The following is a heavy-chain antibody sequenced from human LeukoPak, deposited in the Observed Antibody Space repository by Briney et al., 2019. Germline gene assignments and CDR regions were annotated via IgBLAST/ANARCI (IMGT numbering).Heavy chain of an antibody. CDR2: IYSGGST. D-gene: IGHD1-1*01. J-gene: IGHJ4*02. CDR3: ARGIPGYSDY. V-gene: IGHV3-53*04. Sequence: PGGSLRLSCAASGFTVSSNYMSWVRQAPGKGLEWVLVIYSGGSTYYADSVKGRFTISRHNSKNTLYLQMNSLRAEDTAVYYCARGIPGYSDYWGQGTLVTVSS. CDR1: GFTVSSNY.